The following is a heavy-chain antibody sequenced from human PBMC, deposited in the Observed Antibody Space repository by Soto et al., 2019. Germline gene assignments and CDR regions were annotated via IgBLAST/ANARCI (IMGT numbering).Heavy chain of an antibody. CDR1: GYNFNTYW. Sequence: AESLKISCKGSGYNFNTYWICWVRQMPGKGLEWMGVIYPDDSDIRYNPSFQGQVTISADKSISTAYLQWSSLKASDSGIYYCARRTGLLYSDWGQGTLVTVSS. CDR3: ARRTGLLYSD. D-gene: IGHD2-21*01. CDR2: IYPDDSDI. V-gene: IGHV5-51*01. J-gene: IGHJ4*02.